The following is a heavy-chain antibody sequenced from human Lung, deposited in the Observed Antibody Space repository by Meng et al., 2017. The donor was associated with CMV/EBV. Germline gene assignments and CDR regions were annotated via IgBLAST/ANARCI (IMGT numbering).Heavy chain of an antibody. D-gene: IGHD2-2*01. V-gene: IGHV4-34*01. CDR2: INHSGST. CDR3: ARGTFPLIVVVPAAKGAFEY. Sequence: SETLSLXCAVYGGSFSGYYWSWIRQPPGKGLEWIGEINHSGSTNYNPSLKSRVTISVDTSKNQFSLKLSSVTAADTAVYYCARGTFPLIVVVPAAKGAFEYWGQGTXV. J-gene: IGHJ4*02. CDR1: GGSFSGYY.